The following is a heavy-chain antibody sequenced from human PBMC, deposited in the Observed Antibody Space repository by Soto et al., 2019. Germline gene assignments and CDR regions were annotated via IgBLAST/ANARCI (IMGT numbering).Heavy chain of an antibody. V-gene: IGHV1-18*01. D-gene: IGHD5-18*01. CDR1: GYTFISYG. CDR3: ARVYSSPTYYYYYGMDV. CDR2: INAYNGNT. J-gene: IGHJ6*02. Sequence: GASVKVSCKASGYTFISYGISWVRQAPGQGLEWMGWINAYNGNTNYGQKLQGRVTMTSDTSTSTAYLELRSLRSDDTAVYYCARVYSSPTYYYYYGMDVWGQGTTVTVSS.